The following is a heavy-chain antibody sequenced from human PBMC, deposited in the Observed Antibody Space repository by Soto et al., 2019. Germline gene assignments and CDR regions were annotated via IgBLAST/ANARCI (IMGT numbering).Heavy chain of an antibody. D-gene: IGHD6-6*01. CDR2: ISYDGSNK. J-gene: IGHJ4*02. CDR1: GFTFSSYA. CDR3: ARLRYSSSSRGY. V-gene: IGHV3-30-3*01. Sequence: ESGGGVVQPGRSLRLSCAASGFTFSSYAMHWVRQAPGKGLEWVAVISYDGSNKYYADSVKGRFTISRDNSKNTLYLQMNSLRAEDTAVYYCARLRYSSSSRGYWGQVTLVTVSS.